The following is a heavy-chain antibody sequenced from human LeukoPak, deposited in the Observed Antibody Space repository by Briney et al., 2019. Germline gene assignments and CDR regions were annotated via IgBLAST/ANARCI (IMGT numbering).Heavy chain of an antibody. D-gene: IGHD2-15*01. Sequence: SETLSLTCTVSGGSISSYYWSWIRQPAGKGLEWIGRIYTSGSTNYNPSLKSRVTISVDTSKNQFSLKLSSVTAADTAVYYCARQDCSGGSCHSGGIDYWGQGTLVTVSS. J-gene: IGHJ4*02. CDR2: IYTSGST. CDR1: GGSISSYY. V-gene: IGHV4-4*07. CDR3: ARQDCSGGSCHSGGIDY.